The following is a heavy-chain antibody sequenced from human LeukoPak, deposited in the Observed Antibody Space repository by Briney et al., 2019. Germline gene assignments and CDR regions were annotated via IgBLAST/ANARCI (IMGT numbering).Heavy chain of an antibody. V-gene: IGHV4-34*01. CDR1: GGSFSGYY. J-gene: IGHJ6*03. CDR3: ARGGTGYSSSWYEDYYYMDV. Sequence: SETLSLTCAVYGGSFSGYYWSWIRQPPGKGLEWIGEINHSGSTNYNPSLKSRVTISVDTSKNQFSLKLSSVTAADTAVYYCARGGTGYSSSWYEDYYYMDVWGKGTTVTVSS. CDR2: INHSGST. D-gene: IGHD6-13*01.